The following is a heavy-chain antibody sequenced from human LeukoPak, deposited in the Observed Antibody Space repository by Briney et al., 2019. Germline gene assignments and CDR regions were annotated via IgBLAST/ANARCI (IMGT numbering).Heavy chain of an antibody. D-gene: IGHD3-16*01. V-gene: IGHV1-18*01. CDR1: GYTFDSYG. CDR3: ARVLPRLAWGEFDY. CDR2: ISAYNGNT. Sequence: GASVKVSCKASGYTFDSYGIAWVRQAPGQGLEWMGWISAYNGNTNYAQKVQGRVTMTKGTSTSTAYMDLRSLRSDDTAVYYCARVLPRLAWGEFDYWGQGTLVAVSS. J-gene: IGHJ4*02.